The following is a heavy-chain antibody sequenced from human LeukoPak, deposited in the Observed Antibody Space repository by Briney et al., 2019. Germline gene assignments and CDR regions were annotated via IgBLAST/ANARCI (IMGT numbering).Heavy chain of an antibody. J-gene: IGHJ2*01. Sequence: SETLSLTCAVYGGSFSGYYWSWIRQPPGKGLEWIGEINHSGSTNYNPSLKSRVTISVDTSKDQFSLKLSSVSAADTAVYYCARERGSGYQVHLKRYFDLWGRGTLVTVSS. CDR2: INHSGST. V-gene: IGHV4-34*01. D-gene: IGHD5-12*01. CDR1: GGSFSGYY. CDR3: ARERGSGYQVHLKRYFDL.